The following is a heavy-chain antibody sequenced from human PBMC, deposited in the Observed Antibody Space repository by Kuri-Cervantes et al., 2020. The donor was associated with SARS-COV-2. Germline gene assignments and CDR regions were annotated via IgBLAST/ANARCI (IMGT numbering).Heavy chain of an antibody. CDR2: IYYSGST. Sequence: SETLSLTCAVYGGSFSGYYWSWIRQPPGKGLEWIGYIYYSGSTNYNPSLKSRVTISVDTSKNQFSLKLSSVTAADTAVYYCARHSGYCSSTSCYTPEYFDYWGQGTLVTVSS. CDR3: ARHSGYCSSTSCYTPEYFDY. CDR1: GGSFSGYY. J-gene: IGHJ4*02. V-gene: IGHV4-59*08. D-gene: IGHD2-2*02.